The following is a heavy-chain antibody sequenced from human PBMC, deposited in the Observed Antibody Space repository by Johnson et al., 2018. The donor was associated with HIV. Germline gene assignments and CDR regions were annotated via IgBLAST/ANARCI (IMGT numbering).Heavy chain of an antibody. V-gene: IGHV3-30-3*01. CDR1: EFTVTNYA. D-gene: IGHD3-3*01. CDR2: ISYDGSNK. CDR3: ARVGISWSWRDAFDI. J-gene: IGHJ3*02. Sequence: QVQLVESGGGAVQPGRSLRLYCAVSEFTVTNYAMHWVRLAPGKGLQWVAVISYDGSNKYYADSVKGRFTISRDNSKNTLYLQMNSLRDEDTSVYYCARVGISWSWRDAFDIWGQGTMVTVSS.